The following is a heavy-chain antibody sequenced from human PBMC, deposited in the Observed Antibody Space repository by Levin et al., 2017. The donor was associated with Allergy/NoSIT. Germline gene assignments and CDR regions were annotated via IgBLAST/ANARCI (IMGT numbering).Heavy chain of an antibody. Sequence: PGGSLRLSCAASGFTLNSYDMHWVRQVTGKGLEWVSTIVTVGDTHYPDSVKGRFTISRENAKNTLYLQMNSLRVGDTAVYYGAREGIGGSVDYWGQGTLVPVSS. CDR1: GFTLNSYD. D-gene: IGHD1-26*01. V-gene: IGHV3-13*01. CDR2: IVTVGDT. J-gene: IGHJ4*02. CDR3: AREGIGGSVDY.